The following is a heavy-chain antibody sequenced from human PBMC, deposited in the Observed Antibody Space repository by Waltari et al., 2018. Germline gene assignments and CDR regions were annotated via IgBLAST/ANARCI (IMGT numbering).Heavy chain of an antibody. CDR3: ARGEYNFAWGCSWDV. Sequence: QVQLVQSGAEVKKNGSSVKVSCKDSGGTLRGYSIAWVRQAPGQGLEWVGGLITIFGKLDPAQIFQGRVSISTDESTDTAYMELSSLTNEDTGVYYCARGEYNFAWGCSWDVWGKGTTVTVSS. CDR2: LITIFGKL. D-gene: IGHD3-16*01. V-gene: IGHV1-69*05. J-gene: IGHJ6*04. CDR1: GGTLRGYS.